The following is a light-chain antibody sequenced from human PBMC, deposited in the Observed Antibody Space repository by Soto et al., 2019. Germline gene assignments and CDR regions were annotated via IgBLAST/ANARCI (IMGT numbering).Light chain of an antibody. CDR3: AAWDDSLNGVV. CDR1: SSNIGSKT. J-gene: IGLJ2*01. V-gene: IGLV1-44*01. CDR2: RND. Sequence: QSVLTQPPSASGTPGQRVTLSCSGSSSNIGSKTVNWYQQLPGTAPKLLIYRNDQRPSGVPDRFSGSKSGTSASLAISELQSEDEADYYCAAWDDSLNGVVFGGGTKLTVL.